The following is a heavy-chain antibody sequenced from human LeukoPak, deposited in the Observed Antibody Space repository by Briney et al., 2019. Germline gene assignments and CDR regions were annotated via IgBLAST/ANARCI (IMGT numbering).Heavy chain of an antibody. CDR2: IYSGNNS. D-gene: IGHD5-18*01. V-gene: IGHV3-66*01. J-gene: IGHJ5*02. CDR1: GFTVSSNY. CDR3: ARERVPWIQLWLGYCDL. Sequence: GGSLRLSCVASGFTVSSNYMAWVRQAPGKGLEWVSIIYSGNNSQYADSVKGRFTISRDNSKNTLYPQMNSLRTEDTAVCYCARERVPWIQLWLGYCDLWGQGTLVTVSS.